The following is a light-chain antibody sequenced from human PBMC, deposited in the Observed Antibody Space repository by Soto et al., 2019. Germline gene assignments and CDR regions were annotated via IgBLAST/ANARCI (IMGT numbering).Light chain of an antibody. CDR3: QHYTSYPPT. Sequence: DIQMTQSPSTLSAFVGGRVTITCRASQSISIWLSWYQQKPGKAPKLLIYKSSSLESGVPSRFSGSGSGTEFTLTISSLQPEDFATYYCQHYTSYPPTFGQGTKGDI. CDR1: QSISIW. J-gene: IGKJ1*01. V-gene: IGKV1-5*03. CDR2: KSS.